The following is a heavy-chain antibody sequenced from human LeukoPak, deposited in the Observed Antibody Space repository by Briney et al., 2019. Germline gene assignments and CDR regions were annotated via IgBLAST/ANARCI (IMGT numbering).Heavy chain of an antibody. D-gene: IGHD1-26*01. Sequence: GGSLRLSCAASGFTVSSNYMSWVRQAPGKGLEWVSVIYSGGSTYYADSVKGRFTISRDNSKNTLYLQMNSLRAEDTAVYYCAKDLGIVGATADNWFDPWGQGTLVTVSS. CDR2: IYSGGST. CDR1: GFTVSSNY. V-gene: IGHV3-66*01. J-gene: IGHJ5*02. CDR3: AKDLGIVGATADNWFDP.